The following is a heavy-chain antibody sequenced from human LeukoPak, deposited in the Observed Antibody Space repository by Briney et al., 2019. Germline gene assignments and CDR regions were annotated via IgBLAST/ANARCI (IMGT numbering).Heavy chain of an antibody. CDR1: GFTFSSYS. CDR3: ARERDYSGQLDY. CDR2: ISSSSSSYI. Sequence: GGSLRLSCAASGFTFSSYSMNWVCQAPGKGLEWVSSISSSSSSYIYYADSVKGQFTISRDNAKNSLYLQMNSLRAEDTAVYYCARERDYSGQLDYWGQGTLVAVSS. V-gene: IGHV3-21*01. D-gene: IGHD5-12*01. J-gene: IGHJ4*02.